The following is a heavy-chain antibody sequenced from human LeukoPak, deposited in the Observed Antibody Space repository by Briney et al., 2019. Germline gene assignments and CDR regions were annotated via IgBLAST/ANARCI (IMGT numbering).Heavy chain of an antibody. CDR2: ISYDGSNK. CDR1: GFTFSSYA. D-gene: IGHD7-27*01. CDR3: ARDYPGSYFDY. V-gene: IGHV3-30*01. Sequence: PGGSLRLSCAASGFTFSSYAMHWVRQAPGKGLEWVAVISYDGSNKYYADSVKGRFTISRDNSKNTLYLQMNSLRAEDTAVYYCARDYPGSYFDYWGQGTLVTVSS. J-gene: IGHJ4*02.